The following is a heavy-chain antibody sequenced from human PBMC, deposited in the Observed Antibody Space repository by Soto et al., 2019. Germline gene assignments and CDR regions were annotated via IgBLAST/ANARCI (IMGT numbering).Heavy chain of an antibody. V-gene: IGHV3-21*01. D-gene: IGHD3-22*01. CDR2: ISSSSSYI. Sequence: EVQLVESGGGLVKPGGSLRLSCAASGFTFSSYSMNWVRQAPGKGLEWVSSISSSSSYIYYADSVKGRFTISRDNAKNPLDLQMNTLRVEDTAVYYCASHPRDSSGYWYYFDYWGQGTLVTVSS. J-gene: IGHJ4*02. CDR3: ASHPRDSSGYWYYFDY. CDR1: GFTFSSYS.